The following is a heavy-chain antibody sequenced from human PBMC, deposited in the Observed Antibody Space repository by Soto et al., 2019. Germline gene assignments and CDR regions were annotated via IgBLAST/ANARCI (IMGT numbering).Heavy chain of an antibody. D-gene: IGHD3-9*01. V-gene: IGHV3-30-3*01. Sequence: GGSLRLSCAASGFSFSSYAMHWVRQAPGKGLEWVAIISSDGTNKLYADSVQGRFTISRDNSQDTLYLQMNSLRAEDAAVYYCERHPRLLPNFEWSHEYFDHWGQGTLVTVSS. CDR2: ISSDGTNK. CDR1: GFSFSSYA. J-gene: IGHJ1*01. CDR3: ERHPRLLPNFEWSHEYFDH.